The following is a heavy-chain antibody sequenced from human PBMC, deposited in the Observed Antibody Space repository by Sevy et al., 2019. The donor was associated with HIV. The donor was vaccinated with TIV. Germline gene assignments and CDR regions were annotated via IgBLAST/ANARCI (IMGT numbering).Heavy chain of an antibody. CDR3: AKDLAYESSGYHDY. D-gene: IGHD3-22*01. CDR1: GFTFRSYA. J-gene: IGHJ4*02. V-gene: IGHV3-23*01. Sequence: GGSLRLSCSASGFTFRSYAMNWVRQAPGKGLEWVSAITGNGGSTYYADSVKGRSTISRDNPKSTLYLQMNSLRAEDTALYYCAKDLAYESSGYHDYWGQGTLVTVSS. CDR2: ITGNGGST.